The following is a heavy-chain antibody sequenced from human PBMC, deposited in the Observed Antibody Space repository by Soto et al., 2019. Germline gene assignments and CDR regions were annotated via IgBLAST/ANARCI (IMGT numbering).Heavy chain of an antibody. Sequence: GASVKVSCKASGYTFTSYAMHWVRQAPGQRLEWMGWINAGNGNTKYSQKFQGRVTITRDTSASTAYMELSSLRSEDTAVYYCARDGTYCGGDCSPYYYYYGMDVWGQGTTVTV. V-gene: IGHV1-3*01. CDR1: GYTFTSYA. J-gene: IGHJ6*02. CDR2: INAGNGNT. D-gene: IGHD2-21*02. CDR3: ARDGTYCGGDCSPYYYYYGMDV.